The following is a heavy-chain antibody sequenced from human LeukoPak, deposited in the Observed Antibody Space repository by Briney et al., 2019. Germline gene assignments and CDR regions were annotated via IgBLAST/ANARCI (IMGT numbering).Heavy chain of an antibody. J-gene: IGHJ6*02. CDR2: INHSGST. V-gene: IGHV4-34*01. CDR3: ARAGGYYYYGMDV. D-gene: IGHD1-26*01. Sequence: SETLSLTCAVYGGSFSGYYWSWIRQPPGKGLEWIGEINHSGSTNYNPSLKSRVTISVDTSKNQFSLKLSSVTAADTAVYYCARAGGYYYYGMDVWGQGTTVTVSS. CDR1: GGSFSGYY.